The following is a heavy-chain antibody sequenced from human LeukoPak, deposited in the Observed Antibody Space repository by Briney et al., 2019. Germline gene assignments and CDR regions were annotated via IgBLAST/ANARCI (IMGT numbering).Heavy chain of an antibody. D-gene: IGHD3-22*01. CDR1: GGSISSSSYY. V-gene: IGHV4-39*07. CDR3: ARWAAARRYYYDSSGYTDY. CDR2: IYYSGST. Sequence: ASETLSLTCTVSGGSISSSSYYWGWIRQPPGKGLEWIGSIYYSGSTYYNPSLKSRVTISVDTSKNQFSLKLSSVTAADTAVYYCARWAAARRYYYDSSGYTDYWGQGTLVTVSS. J-gene: IGHJ4*02.